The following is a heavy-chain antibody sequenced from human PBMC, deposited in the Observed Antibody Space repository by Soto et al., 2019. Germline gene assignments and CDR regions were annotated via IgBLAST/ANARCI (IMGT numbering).Heavy chain of an antibody. Sequence: QVQLQESGPGLVKPPQTLSLTCTVSGGSISSGGYYWGWIRQYPGKGLEWIGYIYYSGSTYYNPSLKRPVTISVDTSKNRFSLKLSSVTAADTAVYYCARSSTSANYFDYWGQGTLVTVSS. CDR3: ARSSTSANYFDY. CDR2: IYYSGST. J-gene: IGHJ4*02. V-gene: IGHV4-31*01. CDR1: GGSISSGGYY. D-gene: IGHD2-2*01.